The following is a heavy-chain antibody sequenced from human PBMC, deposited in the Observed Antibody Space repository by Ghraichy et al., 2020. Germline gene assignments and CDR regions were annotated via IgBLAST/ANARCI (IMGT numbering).Heavy chain of an antibody. V-gene: IGHV1-18*04. J-gene: IGHJ3*02. D-gene: IGHD4-23*01. CDR1: HNAFASSA. Sequence: ASVKVSCKTSHNAFASSAIHWVRQAPGQGLEWMGWISGYNGNTYYADSLQGRVVMTTDTSTATAFMELRSLKPDDTALYFCARLVIGGTVAFDIWGRGTTAIVST. CDR2: ISGYNGNT. CDR3: ARLVIGGTVAFDI.